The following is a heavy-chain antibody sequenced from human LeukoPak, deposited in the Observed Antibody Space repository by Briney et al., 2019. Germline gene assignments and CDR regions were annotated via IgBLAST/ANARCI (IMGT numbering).Heavy chain of an antibody. CDR1: GYTFTSYG. D-gene: IGHD2-2*01. J-gene: IGHJ6*03. V-gene: IGHV1-18*01. CDR3: ARVNIVVVPAYYYYYMDV. Sequence: ASVKVSCKASGYTFTSYGINWVRQAPGQGLEWMGWISAYNGNTNYAQKFQGRVTMTTDTSTSTAYMELRSLRSDDTAVYYCARVNIVVVPAYYYYYMDVWGKGTTVTVSS. CDR2: ISAYNGNT.